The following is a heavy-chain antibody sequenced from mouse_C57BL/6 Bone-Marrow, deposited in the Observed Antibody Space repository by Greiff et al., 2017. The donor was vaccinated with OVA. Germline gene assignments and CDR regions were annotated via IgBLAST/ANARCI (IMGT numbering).Heavy chain of an antibody. CDR3: ARGGNFAY. CDR2: ISNGGGST. D-gene: IGHD2-1*01. Sequence: EVNVVESGGGLVQPGGSLKLSCAASGFTFSDYYMYWVRQTPEKRLEWVAYISNGGGSTYYPDTVKGRFTISRDNAKNTLYLQMSRLKSEDTAMYYCARGGNFAYWGQGTLVTVSA. V-gene: IGHV5-12*01. J-gene: IGHJ3*01. CDR1: GFTFSDYY.